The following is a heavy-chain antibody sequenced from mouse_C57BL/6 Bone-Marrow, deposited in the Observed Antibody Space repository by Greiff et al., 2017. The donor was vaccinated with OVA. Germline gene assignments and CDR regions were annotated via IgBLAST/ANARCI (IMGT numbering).Heavy chain of an antibody. D-gene: IGHD1-1*01. Sequence: VKVVESGPGLVAPSQSLSITCTVSGFSLTSYAISWVRQPPGKGLEWLGVIWTGGGTNYNSALKSRLSISKDNSKSQVFLKMNSLQTDDTARYYCASGYYGSSYEGYFDVWGTGTTVTVSS. CDR1: GFSLTSYA. CDR2: IWTGGGT. J-gene: IGHJ1*03. V-gene: IGHV2-9-1*01. CDR3: ASGYYGSSYEGYFDV.